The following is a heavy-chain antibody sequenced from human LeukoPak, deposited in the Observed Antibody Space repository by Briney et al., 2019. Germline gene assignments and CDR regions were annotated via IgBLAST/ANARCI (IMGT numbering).Heavy chain of an antibody. CDR2: TSSDLNVK. V-gene: IGHV3-30*03. CDR1: GFTFSTYG. Sequence: GGSLRLSCVASGFTFSTYGIQWVRQAPGKGLEWVAVTSSDLNVKLYADSVKGRFTISRDNSRSTLYLQMNSLRPEDTAIYYCAREGYYGSGSPPSLYFDYWGQGTLVTVSS. CDR3: AREGYYGSGSPPSLYFDY. D-gene: IGHD3-10*01. J-gene: IGHJ4*02.